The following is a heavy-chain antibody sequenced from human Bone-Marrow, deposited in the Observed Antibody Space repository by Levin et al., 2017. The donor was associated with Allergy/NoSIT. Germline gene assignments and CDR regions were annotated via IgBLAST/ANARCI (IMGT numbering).Heavy chain of an antibody. V-gene: IGHV4-39*07. D-gene: IGHD3-10*01. J-gene: IGHJ4*02. CDR3: ARVAGGPFDY. Sequence: GSLRLSCTVSGGSISSSSYYWGWIRQPPGKGLEWIGSIYYSGSTYYNPSLKSRVTISVDTSKNQFSLKLSSVTAADTAVYYCARVAGGPFDYWGQGTLVTVSS. CDR1: GGSISSSSYY. CDR2: IYYSGST.